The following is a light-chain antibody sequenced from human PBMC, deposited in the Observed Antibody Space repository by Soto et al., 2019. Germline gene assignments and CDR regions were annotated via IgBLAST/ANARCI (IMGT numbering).Light chain of an antibody. CDR1: SGDIGAYNY. CDR2: RDN. Sequence: QSALTQPASVSGSPGQSITISCTGTSGDIGAYNYVYWYQHLPGTAPKLLIDRDNKRPSGVPDRFSGSRSGTSASLAISGLRSEDEGDYYCASWDDSLRGPGFGGGTKLTVL. V-gene: IGLV1-47*01. J-gene: IGLJ3*02. CDR3: ASWDDSLRGPG.